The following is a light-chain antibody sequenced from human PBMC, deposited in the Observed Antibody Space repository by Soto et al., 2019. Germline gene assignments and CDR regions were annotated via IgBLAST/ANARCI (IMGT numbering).Light chain of an antibody. CDR2: RNN. Sequence: QSVLTQPPSASGTPGQRVTISCSGSSSNIGSNYVYWYQQLPGTAPKLLIYRNNQRPSGGPDRFSGSKSGTSASLAISGLRSGDEADYYCAAWYDGLSAVVFGGGTKLTVL. CDR3: AAWYDGLSAVV. V-gene: IGLV1-47*01. J-gene: IGLJ2*01. CDR1: SSNIGSNY.